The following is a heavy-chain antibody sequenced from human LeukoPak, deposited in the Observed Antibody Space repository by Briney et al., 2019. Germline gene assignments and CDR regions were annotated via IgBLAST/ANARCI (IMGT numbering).Heavy chain of an antibody. V-gene: IGHV3-23*01. CDR2: ISGSGGST. Sequence: QAGGSLRLSCAASGFTFSSYAMSWVRQAPGKGLEWVSAISGSGGSTYYADSVKGRFTISRDNSKNTLYLQMNSLRAEDTALYYCASHYGDYLDYFDYWGQGTLVTVSS. D-gene: IGHD4-17*01. CDR1: GFTFSSYA. CDR3: ASHYGDYLDYFDY. J-gene: IGHJ4*02.